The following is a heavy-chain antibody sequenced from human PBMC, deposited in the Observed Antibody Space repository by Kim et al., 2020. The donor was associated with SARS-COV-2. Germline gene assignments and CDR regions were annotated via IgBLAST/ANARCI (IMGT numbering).Heavy chain of an antibody. J-gene: IGHJ4*02. Sequence: GGSLRLSCAASGFTFSSYGMHWVRQAPGKGLEWVAVIWYDGSNKYYADSVKGRFTISRDNSKNTLYLQMNSLRAEDTAVYYCARDQDSSGWRRRGPPPGGFDYWGQGTLVTVSS. D-gene: IGHD6-19*01. CDR1: GFTFSSYG. CDR3: ARDQDSSGWRRRGPPPGGFDY. V-gene: IGHV3-33*01. CDR2: IWYDGSNK.